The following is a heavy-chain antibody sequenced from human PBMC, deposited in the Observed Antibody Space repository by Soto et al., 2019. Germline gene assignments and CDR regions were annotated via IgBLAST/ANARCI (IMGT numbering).Heavy chain of an antibody. D-gene: IGHD2-15*01. J-gene: IGHJ4*02. V-gene: IGHV3-33*01. CDR2: IWYDGSNK. CDR3: ARVGATGAFDY. Sequence: GGSLRLSCAASGFTFSSYGMHWVRQAPGKGLEWVAVIWYDGSNKYYADSVKGRFTISRGNSKNTLYLQMNSLRAEDTAVYYCARVGATGAFDYRGKGTLVTVPS. CDR1: GFTFSSYG.